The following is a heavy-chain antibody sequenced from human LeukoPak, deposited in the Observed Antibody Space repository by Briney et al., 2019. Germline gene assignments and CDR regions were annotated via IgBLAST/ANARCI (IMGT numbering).Heavy chain of an antibody. CDR2: LIGSSGST. CDR3: AKGAYDYIEMGYFDS. Sequence: GGSLRLSCAASGFTSVNYAMNWVRQAPGKGLEWVSVLIGSSGSTDYADSVKGRFTISRDTSKNTVFLQMNSLRAEDTAIYYCAKGAYDYIEMGYFDSWGQGSLVTVSS. J-gene: IGHJ4*02. V-gene: IGHV3-23*01. D-gene: IGHD5-12*01. CDR1: GFTSVNYA.